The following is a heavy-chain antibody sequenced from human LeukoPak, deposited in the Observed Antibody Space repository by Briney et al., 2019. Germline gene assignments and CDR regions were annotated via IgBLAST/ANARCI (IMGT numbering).Heavy chain of an antibody. Sequence: ASVKVSCKASGGTSSSYAISWVRQAPGQGLEWMGRIIPILGIANYAQKFQGRVTITADKSTSTAYMELSSLRSEDTAVYYCARDDSSGYYDPTYFDYWGQGTLVTVSS. CDR2: IIPILGIA. D-gene: IGHD3-22*01. CDR1: GGTSSSYA. J-gene: IGHJ4*02. V-gene: IGHV1-69*04. CDR3: ARDDSSGYYDPTYFDY.